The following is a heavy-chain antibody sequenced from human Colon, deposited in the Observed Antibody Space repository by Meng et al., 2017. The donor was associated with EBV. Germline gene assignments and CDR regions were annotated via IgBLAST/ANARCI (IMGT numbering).Heavy chain of an antibody. CDR2: VKPDGTST. D-gene: IGHD3-3*01. J-gene: IGHJ5*02. V-gene: IGHV3-74*02. CDR1: GFTFSTYW. CDR3: VRDRPSWT. Sequence: EWELLVSGGHLVHPRGSLRLSCAASGFTFSTYWMHWVRQVPGKGLIWVSRVKPDGTSTYYADSVRGRFTISRDNAKNTVYLQMNTLRAEDTAVYYCVRDRPSWTWGQGTLVTVSS.